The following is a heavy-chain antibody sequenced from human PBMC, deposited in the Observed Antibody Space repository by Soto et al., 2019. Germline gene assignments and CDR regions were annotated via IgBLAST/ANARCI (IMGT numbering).Heavy chain of an antibody. Sequence: GGSLRLSCAASGFTFSHAWVSWVRQAPGKGLEWVGRIKSKADGETKDYGAPVRGRFTISRDDSQDILYLHMNSLRIEDTAVYYCCVIKRRDQYSTSGYWFDPWGPGTLVTVSS. CDR2: IKSKADGETK. CDR1: GFTFSHAW. J-gene: IGHJ5*02. V-gene: IGHV3-15*01. CDR3: CVIKRRDQYSTSGYWFDP. D-gene: IGHD4-4*01.